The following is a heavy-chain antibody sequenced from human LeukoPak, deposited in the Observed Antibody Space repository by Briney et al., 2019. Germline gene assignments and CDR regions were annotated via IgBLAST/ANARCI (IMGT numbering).Heavy chain of an antibody. Sequence: GASVKVSCKASGGTFSNYAISWVRQAPGQGLEWMGWISAYNGNTNYAQKLQGRVTMTTDTSTSTAYMELRSLRSDDTAVYYCARDNFFGYSGSYYIYWGQGTLVTVSS. V-gene: IGHV1-18*01. J-gene: IGHJ4*02. CDR1: GGTFSNYA. CDR3: ARDNFFGYSGSYYIY. D-gene: IGHD1-26*01. CDR2: ISAYNGNT.